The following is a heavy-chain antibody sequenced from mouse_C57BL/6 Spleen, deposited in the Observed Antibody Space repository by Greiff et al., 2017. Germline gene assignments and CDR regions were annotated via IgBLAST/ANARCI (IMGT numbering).Heavy chain of an antibody. D-gene: IGHD2-3*01. J-gene: IGHJ3*01. CDR3: ARDDDGYYA. V-gene: IGHV3-6*01. CDR1: GYSITSGYY. CDR2: ISYDGSN. Sequence: EVQLVESGPGLVKPSQSLSLTCSVTGYSITSGYYWNWIRQFPGNKLEWMGYISYDGSNNYNPSLKNLISITRDTPKNQFFLKLNSVTTEDTATYYCARDDDGYYAWGQGTLVTVSA.